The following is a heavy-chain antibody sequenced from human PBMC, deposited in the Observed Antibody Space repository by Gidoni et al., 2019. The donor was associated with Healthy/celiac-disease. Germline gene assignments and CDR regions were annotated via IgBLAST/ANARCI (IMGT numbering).Heavy chain of an antibody. CDR1: GFTFSSYS. CDR3: AREVGATTVGYYYGMDV. Sequence: EVQLVESGGGLVKPGGSLRLSCAASGFTFSSYSMNWVRQAPGKGLEWVSSISSSSSYIYYADSVKGRFTISRDNAKNSLYLQMNSLRAEDTAVYYCAREVGATTVGYYYGMDVWGQGTTVTVSS. V-gene: IGHV3-21*01. CDR2: ISSSSSYI. D-gene: IGHD1-26*01. J-gene: IGHJ6*02.